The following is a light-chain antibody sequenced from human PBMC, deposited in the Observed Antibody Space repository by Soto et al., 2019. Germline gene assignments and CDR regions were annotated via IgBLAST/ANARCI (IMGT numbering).Light chain of an antibody. CDR3: QQIYSTPPYT. J-gene: IGKJ2*01. Sequence: DIPMTQSPSSLSASVGDRVTITCRASQSISSYLNWYQQKPGKAPKLLIYAASSLQSGVPSRFSGSGSGTDFTLTISSLQPEDFATYYCQQIYSTPPYTFGQGTKLEIK. V-gene: IGKV1-39*01. CDR2: AAS. CDR1: QSISSY.